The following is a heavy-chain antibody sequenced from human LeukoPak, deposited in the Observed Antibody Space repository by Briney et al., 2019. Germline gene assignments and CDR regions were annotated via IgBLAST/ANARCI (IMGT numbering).Heavy chain of an antibody. V-gene: IGHV4-59*01. Sequence: SETLSLTCTVSGGSISSYYWSWIRQPPGKGLEWIGYIYYSGSTNYNPSLKSRVTISVDTSKNQFSLKLSSVTAADTAVYYCAGGNLGTTGTSDFDYWGQGTLVTVSS. CDR1: GGSISSYY. CDR2: IYYSGST. CDR3: AGGNLGTTGTSDFDY. J-gene: IGHJ4*02. D-gene: IGHD1-1*01.